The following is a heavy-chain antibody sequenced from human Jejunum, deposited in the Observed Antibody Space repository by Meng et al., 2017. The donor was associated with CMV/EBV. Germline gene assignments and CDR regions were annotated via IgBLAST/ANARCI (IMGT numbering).Heavy chain of an antibody. CDR1: TFTTKA. J-gene: IGHJ4*02. Sequence: TFTTKAMTWVRQAPGKGLEWVSGISGNVDRTYYGDSVKGRFTISRDNSKNTSYLQMNSLRGDDTAVYYCAKVSTFAYGPGSYFDYWGQGTLVTVSS. CDR3: AKVSTFAYGPGSYFDY. V-gene: IGHV3-23*01. D-gene: IGHD3-10*01. CDR2: ISGNVDRT.